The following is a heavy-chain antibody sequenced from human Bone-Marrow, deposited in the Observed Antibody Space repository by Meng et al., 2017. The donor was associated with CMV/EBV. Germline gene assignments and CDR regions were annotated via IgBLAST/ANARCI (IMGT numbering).Heavy chain of an antibody. CDR3: ARDVVAGYFTANGMDV. J-gene: IGHJ6*02. CDR2: IYYSGST. D-gene: IGHD3-9*01. Sequence: SETLSLTCTVPGGSVSSGSYYWSWIRQPPGKGLEWIGYIYYSGSTNYNPSLKSRVTISVDTSKNQFSLKLSSVTAADTAVYYCARDVVAGYFTANGMDVCGQGTTVTVSS. CDR1: GGSVSSGSYY. V-gene: IGHV4-61*01.